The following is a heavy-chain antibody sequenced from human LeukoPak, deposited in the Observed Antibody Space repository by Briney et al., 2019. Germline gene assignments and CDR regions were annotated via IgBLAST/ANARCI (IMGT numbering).Heavy chain of an antibody. D-gene: IGHD3-3*02. CDR2: ISYDGSNK. Sequence: GGSLRLSCAASGFTFSSYAMHWVRQAPGKGLEWVAVISYDGSNKYYADSEKGRFTISRDNAKNSLYLQMNSLRAEDTAVYYCARELAEHGMDVWGQGTTVTVSS. CDR1: GFTFSSYA. J-gene: IGHJ6*02. V-gene: IGHV3-30-3*01. CDR3: ARELAEHGMDV.